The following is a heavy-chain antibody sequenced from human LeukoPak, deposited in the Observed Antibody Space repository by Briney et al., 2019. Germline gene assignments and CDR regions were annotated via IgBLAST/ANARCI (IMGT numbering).Heavy chain of an antibody. Sequence: ASVKVSCKASGYTFSSYAINWVRQAPGQGLEWMGWISTYNGNIHYAQKLQGRVTMTTDTSTSTAYMELRSLRSDDTAVYYCARDWPDRRAGIGDYRGQGTLVTVSS. V-gene: IGHV1-18*01. D-gene: IGHD6-19*01. CDR3: ARDWPDRRAGIGDY. CDR1: GYTFSSYA. CDR2: ISTYNGNI. J-gene: IGHJ4*02.